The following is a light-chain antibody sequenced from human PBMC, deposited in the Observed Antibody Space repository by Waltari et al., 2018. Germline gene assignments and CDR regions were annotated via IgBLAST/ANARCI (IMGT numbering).Light chain of an antibody. Sequence: QSALTQPASVSGPPGQSITISCTGTKSDVGFYNYVSWYQPHPGKAPKVIIYDVSQRPSGISNRFSGSKSGNTASLIISGLQADDEADYYCKSYTGTGSWVFGGGTKLTVL. CDR2: DVS. V-gene: IGLV2-14*03. J-gene: IGLJ3*02. CDR3: KSYTGTGSWV. CDR1: KSDVGFYNY.